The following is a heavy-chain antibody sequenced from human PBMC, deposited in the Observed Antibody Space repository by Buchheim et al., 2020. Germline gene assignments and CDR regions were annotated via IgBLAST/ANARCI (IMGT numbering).Heavy chain of an antibody. J-gene: IGHJ4*02. V-gene: IGHV4-59*08. D-gene: IGHD6-19*01. CDR1: GGSISSYY. CDR2: IYYSGST. CDR3: ARQVAGYSSGWRCGALFFDY. Sequence: QVQLQESGPGLVKPSETLSLTCTVSGGSISSYYWSWIRQPPGKGLEWIGYIYYSGSTNYNPSLKSRVTISVDTSKNQFSLKLSSVTAADTAVYYCARQVAGYSSGWRCGALFFDYWGQGTL.